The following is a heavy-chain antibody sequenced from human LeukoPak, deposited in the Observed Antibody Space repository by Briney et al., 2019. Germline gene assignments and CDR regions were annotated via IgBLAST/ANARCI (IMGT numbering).Heavy chain of an antibody. CDR3: ARGTPNGDYFDY. D-gene: IGHD4-17*01. V-gene: IGHV3-48*04. J-gene: IGHJ4*02. CDR1: GFTFSLYN. CDR2: INPSSGTI. Sequence: GGSLRLSCAASGFTFSLYNMNWVRQAPGKGLEWISFINPSSGTIYYADSVKGRFTISRGNAKNSLFLQMNSLRAEDTAVYYCARGTPNGDYFDYWGQGTLVTVSS.